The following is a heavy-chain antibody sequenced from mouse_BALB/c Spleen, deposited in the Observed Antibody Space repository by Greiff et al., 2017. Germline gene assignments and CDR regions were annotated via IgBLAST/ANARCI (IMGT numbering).Heavy chain of an antibody. J-gene: IGHJ4*01. CDR1: GYSITSDYA. CDR3: ARVDIADAMDY. CDR2: ISYSGST. V-gene: IGHV3-2*02. Sequence: EVKLMESGPGLVKPSQSLSLTCTVTGYSITSDYAWNWIRQFPGNILEWMGYISYSGSTSYNPSLKSRISITRDTSKNQYYLQLNSVTTEDTATYYCARVDIADAMDYWGQGTSVTVSS.